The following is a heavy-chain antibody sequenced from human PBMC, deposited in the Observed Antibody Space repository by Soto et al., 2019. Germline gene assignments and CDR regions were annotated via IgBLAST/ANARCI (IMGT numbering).Heavy chain of an antibody. CDR1: GYTFTSYG. CDR2: ISAYNGNT. CDR3: CIAARPGYFQH. J-gene: IGHJ1*01. D-gene: IGHD6-6*01. V-gene: IGHV1-18*04. Sequence: ASVKVSCKASGYTFTSYGIGWVRPAPGQGLEWMGWISAYNGNTNYAQKLQGRVTMTTDTSTSTAYMELRSLRSDDTAVYYCCIAARPGYFQHWAQGTLVTVSS.